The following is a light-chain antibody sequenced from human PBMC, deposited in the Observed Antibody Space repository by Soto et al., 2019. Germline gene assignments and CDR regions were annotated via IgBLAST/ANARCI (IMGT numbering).Light chain of an antibody. V-gene: IGKV1-12*02. J-gene: IGKJ3*01. CDR3: QHANSFPFT. Sequence: DLQMTQSPSSVSASIGDRVTITCRASQIIGSWLAWYQQKPGKAPTLLIYAASSLQSGVPSRFSGSGSGTDFTLTTTSLQAEDSATYYCQHANSFPFTFGPGTKVDIK. CDR2: AAS. CDR1: QIIGSW.